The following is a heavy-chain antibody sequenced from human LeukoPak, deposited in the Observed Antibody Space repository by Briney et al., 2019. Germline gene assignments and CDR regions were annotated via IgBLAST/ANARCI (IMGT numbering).Heavy chain of an antibody. D-gene: IGHD1-26*01. Sequence: SETLSLTCTVSGGSISGYYWSLIRQPPGKGLEWIGYIHYSGSTNYNPSLKSRVTISVDTSKNQFSLKLSSLTAADTAVYYCARGWQFVGPWGQGTLVTVPS. J-gene: IGHJ4*02. CDR1: GGSISGYY. CDR2: IHYSGST. CDR3: ARGWQFVGP. V-gene: IGHV4-59*01.